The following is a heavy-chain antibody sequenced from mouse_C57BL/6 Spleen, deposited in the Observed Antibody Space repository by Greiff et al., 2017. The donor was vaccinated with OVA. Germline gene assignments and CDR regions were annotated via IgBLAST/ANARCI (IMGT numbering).Heavy chain of an antibody. D-gene: IGHD1-1*02. CDR2: IDPSDSET. V-gene: IGHV1-52*01. J-gene: IGHJ1*03. CDR3: SRKGGGGNLYFDV. Sequence: QVQLQQPGAELVRPGSSVKLSCKASGYTFTSYWMHWVKQRPIQGLEWIGNIDPSDSETHYNQKFKDKATLTVDKSSSTAYMQLSSLTSEDSAVYYWSRKGGGGNLYFDVWGTGTTVTVSS. CDR1: GYTFTSYW.